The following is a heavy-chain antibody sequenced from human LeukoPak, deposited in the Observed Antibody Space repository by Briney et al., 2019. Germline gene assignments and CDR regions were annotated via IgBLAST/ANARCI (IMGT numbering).Heavy chain of an antibody. CDR2: TWYDGSNK. CDR1: GFTYSSYS. V-gene: IGHV3-33*01. D-gene: IGHD1-26*01. CDR3: ARDGRSGRPTSIDY. Sequence: GGPLRLSCGPSGFTYSSYSMHWLRQAPGKAVEGVAVTWYDGSNKYYAASVKGRFTISRGNSKNTLYLQMNSLRAEDTAVYYCARDGRSGRPTSIDYWGQGTLVTVSA. J-gene: IGHJ4*02.